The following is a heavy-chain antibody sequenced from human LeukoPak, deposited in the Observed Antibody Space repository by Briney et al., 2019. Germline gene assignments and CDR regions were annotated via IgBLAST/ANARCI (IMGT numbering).Heavy chain of an antibody. CDR1: GYMFTSYY. CDR2: INPSGGST. J-gene: IGHJ4*02. Sequence: ASVKVSCKASGYMFTSYYIHWVRQAPGQGLEWMGIINPSGGSTTYAQKFQGRVTLTRDTSTSTVYMELSSLRSEDTALYYCARTADGSKTPVFDYWGQGTLVIVSS. D-gene: IGHD4-23*01. V-gene: IGHV1-46*01. CDR3: ARTADGSKTPVFDY.